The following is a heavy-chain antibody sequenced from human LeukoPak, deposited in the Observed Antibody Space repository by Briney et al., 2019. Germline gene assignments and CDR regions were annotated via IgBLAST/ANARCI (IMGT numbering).Heavy chain of an antibody. J-gene: IGHJ4*02. CDR2: INHSGST. CDR3: AVTPTQLILYYFDY. D-gene: IGHD2-15*01. CDR1: GGSFSGYY. Sequence: PSETLSLTCAVYGGSFSGYYWSWIRQPPGKGLEWIGEINHSGSTNYNPSLKSRVTISVDTSKNQFSLKLSSVTAADTAVYYCAVTPTQLILYYFDYWGQGTLVTVSS. V-gene: IGHV4-34*01.